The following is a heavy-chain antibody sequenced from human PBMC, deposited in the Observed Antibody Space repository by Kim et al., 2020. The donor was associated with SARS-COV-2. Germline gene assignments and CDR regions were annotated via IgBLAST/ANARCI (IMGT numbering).Heavy chain of an antibody. J-gene: IGHJ4*02. D-gene: IGHD4-17*01. CDR3: ASSGDYGDYLFS. V-gene: IGHV4-59*01. CDR1: GGSISSYY. CDR2: IYYSGST. Sequence: SETLSLTCTVSGGSISSYYWSWIRQPPGKGLEWIGYIYYSGSTNYNPSLKSRVTISVDTSKNQFSLKLSSVTAADTAVYYCASSGDYGDYLFSWGQGTLVTVSS.